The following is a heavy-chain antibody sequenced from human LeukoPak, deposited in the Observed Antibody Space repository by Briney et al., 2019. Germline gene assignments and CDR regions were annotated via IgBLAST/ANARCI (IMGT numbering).Heavy chain of an antibody. J-gene: IGHJ4*02. CDR1: GFAFSTYW. Sequence: PGGSLRLSCAASGFAFSTYWMHWVRQAPGKGLVWVSRINTDGSRITYADSVKGRFTISRDNAMNTVYLQMNSLRAEDTAVYYCARARGIAAADDYFDYWGQGTLVTVSS. V-gene: IGHV3-74*01. CDR3: ARARGIAAADDYFDY. D-gene: IGHD6-13*01. CDR2: INTDGSRI.